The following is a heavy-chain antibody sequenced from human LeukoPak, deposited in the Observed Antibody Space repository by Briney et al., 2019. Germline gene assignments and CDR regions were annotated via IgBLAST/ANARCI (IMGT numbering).Heavy chain of an antibody. Sequence: PSETLSLTCNVSGGSISSSSYYWGWIRQPPGKGLEWIGSIYHSGSTFYNPSLKSRLTISVDTSKNQFFLKLSSVTAADTAVYYSARGRSVTAILSALNSWGQGTLVTVSS. CDR2: IYHSGST. CDR3: ARGRSVTAILSALNS. D-gene: IGHD2-21*02. V-gene: IGHV4-39*07. J-gene: IGHJ4*02. CDR1: GGSISSSSYY.